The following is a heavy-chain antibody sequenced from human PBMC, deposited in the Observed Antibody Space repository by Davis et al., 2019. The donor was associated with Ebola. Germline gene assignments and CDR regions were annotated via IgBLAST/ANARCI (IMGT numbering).Heavy chain of an antibody. CDR1: GGTFSTSA. Sequence: AASVKVSCKASGGTFSTSATSWVRQAPGHGLEWVGGIIPIFRNANYAQTFQGRVTITADESTTTAYMEVTSLRPEDTAVYYCARGEPYCDSISCSWTDFYYYGMDVWGQGTTVTVSS. J-gene: IGHJ6*02. CDR3: ARGEPYCDSISCSWTDFYYYGMDV. CDR2: IIPIFRNA. D-gene: IGHD2-2*01. V-gene: IGHV1-69*13.